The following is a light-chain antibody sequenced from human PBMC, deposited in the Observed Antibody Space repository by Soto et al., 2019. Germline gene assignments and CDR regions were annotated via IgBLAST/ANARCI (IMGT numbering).Light chain of an antibody. CDR1: SSDIGGYNY. CDR2: EVT. CDR3: SSYTKSSTRV. J-gene: IGLJ1*01. Sequence: QSALAQPASVSGSPGQSITISCTGTSSDIGGYNYVSWYQQHPVKAPKVMIYEVTYRPSGVSSRFSGSKSGNTASLTISGLQAEDEADYYCSSYTKSSTRVFGTGTKVTVL. V-gene: IGLV2-14*01.